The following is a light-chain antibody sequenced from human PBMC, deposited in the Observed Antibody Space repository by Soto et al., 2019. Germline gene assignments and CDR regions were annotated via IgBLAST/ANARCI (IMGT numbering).Light chain of an antibody. V-gene: IGKV3-15*01. J-gene: IGKJ4*01. CDR3: QHYNNWPLT. Sequence: EILMTQSPATLSVSPGGRATLSCRASQSVSSNLAWYQQRPGQGPRLLIYGASTRATGIPARFSGSGSGTEFTLTISSLQSEDFAVYYCQHYNNWPLTFGGGTKVEIK. CDR1: QSVSSN. CDR2: GAS.